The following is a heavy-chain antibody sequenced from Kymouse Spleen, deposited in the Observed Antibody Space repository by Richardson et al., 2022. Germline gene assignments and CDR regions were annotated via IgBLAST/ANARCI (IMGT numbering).Heavy chain of an antibody. CDR1: GGSISSSSYY. V-gene: IGHV4-39*01. D-gene: IGHD6-13*01. CDR2: IYYSGST. J-gene: IGHJ4*02. CDR3: ARQEQQLVQDY. Sequence: QLQLQESGPGLVKPSETLSLTCTVSGGSISSSSYYWGWIRQPPGKGLEWIGSIYYSGSTYYNPSLKSRVTISVDTSKNQFSLKLSSVTAADTAVYYCARQEQQLVQDYWGQGTLVTVSS.